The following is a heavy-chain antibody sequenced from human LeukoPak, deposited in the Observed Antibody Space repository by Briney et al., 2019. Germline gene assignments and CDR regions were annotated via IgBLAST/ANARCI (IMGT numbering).Heavy chain of an antibody. D-gene: IGHD6-13*01. CDR2: IYTDDSET. V-gene: IGHV5-51*01. Sequence: GESLKISCKGSGYTFTNYWIGWGRQKPGKGLEWMGIIYTDDSETAYSPSFQGQVTISADRSITTAYLQWSSLKASDTAMYYCARSQDSSSDAYDIWGQGKMVTVSS. CDR3: ARSQDSSSDAYDI. CDR1: GYTFTNYW. J-gene: IGHJ3*02.